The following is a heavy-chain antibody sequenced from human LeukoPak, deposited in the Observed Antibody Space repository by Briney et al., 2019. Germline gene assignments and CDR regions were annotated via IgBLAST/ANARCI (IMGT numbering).Heavy chain of an antibody. V-gene: IGHV4-34*01. CDR2: INHSGST. CDR1: GGSFSGYY. D-gene: IGHD6-13*01. CDR3: AAGYPFY. J-gene: IGHJ4*02. Sequence: SETLSLTCAVYGGSFSGYYWSWIRQPPGKGLEWIGEINHSGSTNYNPSLKSRVTISVDTSKNQFPLKLSSVTAADTAVYYCAAGYPFYWGQGTLVTVSS.